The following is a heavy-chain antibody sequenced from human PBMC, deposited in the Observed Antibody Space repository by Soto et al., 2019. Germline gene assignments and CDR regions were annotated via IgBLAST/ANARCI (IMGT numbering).Heavy chain of an antibody. CDR3: ATRSWGNWFDP. Sequence: KPSETLSLTCTVSGGSIGSYYWSWIRQPPGKGLEWIGYIYYSGSTNYNPSLKSRVTISVDTSKNQFSLKLSSVTAADTAVYYCATRSWGNWFDPWGQGTLVTVSS. J-gene: IGHJ5*02. CDR2: IYYSGST. V-gene: IGHV4-59*01. D-gene: IGHD3-16*01. CDR1: GGSIGSYY.